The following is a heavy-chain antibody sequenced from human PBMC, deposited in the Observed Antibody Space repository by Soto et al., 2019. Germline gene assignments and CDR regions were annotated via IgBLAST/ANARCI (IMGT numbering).Heavy chain of an antibody. CDR1: GLIFSDSA. CDR3: TRIFSDALDI. V-gene: IGHV3-73*01. Sequence: GGSLRLSCAASGLIFSDSAIHWVRQASGKGLEWVARIRSRGNNYATAYAASVKGRFTISRDDSKKTAYLQLNSLKTEDTAMYYCTRIFSDALDIWGQGTMVTVSS. CDR2: IRSRGNNYAT. J-gene: IGHJ3*02.